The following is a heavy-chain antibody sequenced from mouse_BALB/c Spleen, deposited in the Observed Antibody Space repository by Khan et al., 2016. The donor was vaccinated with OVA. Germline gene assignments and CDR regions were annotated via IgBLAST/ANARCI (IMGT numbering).Heavy chain of an antibody. CDR1: GYSITTGYG. V-gene: IGHV3-2*02. J-gene: IGHJ2*01. D-gene: IGHD1-1*01. CDR2: ISYSGNT. Sequence: VQLKESGPGLVKPSQSLSLTCTVTGYSITTGYGWNWIRQFPGNKLEWMGYISYSGNTNYNPSLKSRISITRDTSKNQFFLQLNSVTTEDTATYDCARAGRIKYWGQGTTLTVAS. CDR3: ARAGRIKY.